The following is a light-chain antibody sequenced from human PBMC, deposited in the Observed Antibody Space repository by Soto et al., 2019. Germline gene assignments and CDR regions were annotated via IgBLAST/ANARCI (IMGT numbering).Light chain of an antibody. Sequence: NFMLTQPHSVSESPGKTVTISCTGSSGSIASNYVQWYQQRPGSAPTTVIYEDNHRPSGVPDRFSGSIDSSSNSASLTISGLKTEDEADYYCQSYASSTHMVFGGGTKLTVL. CDR1: SGSIASNY. V-gene: IGLV6-57*02. J-gene: IGLJ2*01. CDR2: EDN. CDR3: QSYASSTHMV.